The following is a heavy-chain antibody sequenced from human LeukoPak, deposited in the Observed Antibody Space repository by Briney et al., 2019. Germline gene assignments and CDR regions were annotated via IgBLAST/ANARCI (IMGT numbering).Heavy chain of an antibody. CDR2: IYHSGST. Sequence: SETLSLTCTVSGGSISSYYWSWIRQPPGKGLEWIGYIYHSGSTYYNPSLKSRVTISVDRSKNQFSLKLSSVTAADTAVYYCARAGDDCSSTSCYGSILADIWGQGTMVTVSS. CDR3: ARAGDDCSSTSCYGSILADI. CDR1: GGSISSYY. D-gene: IGHD2-2*01. J-gene: IGHJ3*02. V-gene: IGHV4-59*12.